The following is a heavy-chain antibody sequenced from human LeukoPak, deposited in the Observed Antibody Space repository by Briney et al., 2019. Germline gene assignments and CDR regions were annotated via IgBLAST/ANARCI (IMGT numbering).Heavy chain of an antibody. V-gene: IGHV1-69*13. CDR1: GGTFSSYA. J-gene: IGHJ6*02. CDR2: IIPIFGTA. D-gene: IGHD2-2*02. Sequence: SVKVSCKASGGTFSSYAIGWVRQAPGQGLEWMGGIIPIFGTANYAQKFQGRVTITADESTSTAYMELSSLRSEDTAVYYCARNGRYCSSTSCYTGYYGMDVWGQGTTVTVSS. CDR3: ARNGRYCSSTSCYTGYYGMDV.